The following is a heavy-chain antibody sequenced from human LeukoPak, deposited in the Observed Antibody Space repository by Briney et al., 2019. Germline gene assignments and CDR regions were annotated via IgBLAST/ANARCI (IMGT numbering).Heavy chain of an antibody. D-gene: IGHD3-22*01. CDR1: GYTFTGYY. J-gene: IGHJ4*02. CDR3: AREVGGSGYYGSSGYYLGYFDY. CDR2: INPNSGGT. V-gene: IGHV1-2*02. Sequence: GASVKVSCKASGYTFTGYYMHWVRQAPGQGLEWMGWINPNSGGTNYAQKFQGRVTMTRDTSISTAYMELSRLRSDDTAVYYCAREVGGSGYYGSSGYYLGYFDYWGQGTLVTVSS.